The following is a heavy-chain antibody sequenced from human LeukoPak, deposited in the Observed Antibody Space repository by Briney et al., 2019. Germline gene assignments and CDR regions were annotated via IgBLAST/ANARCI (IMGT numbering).Heavy chain of an antibody. V-gene: IGHV3-30*02. Sequence: PGGSLRLSCAASGFTFSSFGIHWVRQAPGKGLQWVAFIRYDGSSKYYADSVKGRFTISRDNAKNSLYLQMNSLRAEDTAVYYCAELGITMIGGVWGKGTTVTISS. CDR3: AELGITMIGGV. CDR1: GFTFSSFG. CDR2: IRYDGSSK. D-gene: IGHD3-10*02. J-gene: IGHJ6*04.